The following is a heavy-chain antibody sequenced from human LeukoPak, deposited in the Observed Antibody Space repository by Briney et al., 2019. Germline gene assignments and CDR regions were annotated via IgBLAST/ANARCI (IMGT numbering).Heavy chain of an antibody. D-gene: IGHD3-10*01. Sequence: SETLSLTCTVSGGSISSYYWSWIRQPPGKGLEWIGYINYSGSTKYNPSLKSRVTISVDTSKNQFSLKLSSVTAADTAVYYCAREDRGVFDYWGQGTLVTVSS. CDR3: AREDRGVFDY. CDR2: INYSGST. J-gene: IGHJ4*02. CDR1: GGSISSYY. V-gene: IGHV4-59*01.